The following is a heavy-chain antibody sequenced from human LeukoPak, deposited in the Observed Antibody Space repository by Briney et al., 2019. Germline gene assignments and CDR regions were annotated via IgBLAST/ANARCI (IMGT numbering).Heavy chain of an antibody. CDR2: ISWNSGSI. Sequence: GGSLRLSCAASGFTFDDYAMHWVRQAPGKGLEWVSGISWNSGSIGYADSVKGRFTISRDNAKNSLYLQMNSLRAEDTALYYCAKDWGYYGSGSYPYYFDYWGQGTLVTVSS. D-gene: IGHD3-10*01. CDR3: AKDWGYYGSGSYPYYFDY. CDR1: GFTFDDYA. V-gene: IGHV3-9*01. J-gene: IGHJ4*02.